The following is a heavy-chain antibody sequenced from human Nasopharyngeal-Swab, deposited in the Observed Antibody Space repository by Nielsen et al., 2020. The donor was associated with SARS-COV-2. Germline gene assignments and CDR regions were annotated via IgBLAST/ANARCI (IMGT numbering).Heavy chain of an antibody. Sequence: ASVQVSCKASGYTFTTSYMLWVRQAPGQGLEWMGIINPSGGSTNYAQKFQGRVTMTRDTSTSTVYMELSSLRSEDTAVYYCARHSSRLMDVWGKGTTVTVSS. CDR3: ARHSSRLMDV. CDR1: GYTFTTSY. CDR2: INPSGGST. D-gene: IGHD3-22*01. V-gene: IGHV1-46*01. J-gene: IGHJ6*03.